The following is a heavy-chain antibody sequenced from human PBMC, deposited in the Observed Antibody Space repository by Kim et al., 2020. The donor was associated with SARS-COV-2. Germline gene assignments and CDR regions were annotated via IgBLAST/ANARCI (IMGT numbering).Heavy chain of an antibody. CDR1: GFTFSTYW. CDR3: ARDPVWGRFDY. Sequence: GGSLRLSCAASGFTFSTYWMTWVRLAPGKGLEWLAIIKGDGSEAYYVDSVKGRFSVSRDNAKNSLYLQMDSLRAEDTAVYYCARDPVWGRFDYWGQGALVTVSS. CDR2: IKGDGSEA. D-gene: IGHD3-16*01. V-gene: IGHV3-7*01. J-gene: IGHJ4*02.